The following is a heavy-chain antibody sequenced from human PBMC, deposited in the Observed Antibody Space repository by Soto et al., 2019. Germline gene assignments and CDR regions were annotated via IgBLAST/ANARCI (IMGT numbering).Heavy chain of an antibody. V-gene: IGHV1-8*01. CDR2: MNPDSGHT. CDR3: ARIGDPHYNYGMDV. Sequence: QVHLVQSGAEVKKPGASVKVSCKASGYTFTSYDINWVRQATGHGLEWMGWMNPDSGHTGYAQKFQGRVTMTRDTSISTAYMELTSLTSEDTAVYYCARIGDPHYNYGMDVWGQGTMVTASS. D-gene: IGHD2-21*02. CDR1: GYTFTSYD. J-gene: IGHJ6*02.